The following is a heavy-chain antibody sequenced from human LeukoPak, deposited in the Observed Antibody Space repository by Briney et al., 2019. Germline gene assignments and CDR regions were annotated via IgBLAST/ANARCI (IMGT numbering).Heavy chain of an antibody. V-gene: IGHV1-2*02. CDR1: GYTFTGYY. CDR3: ARSCSSTSCYLSGGFDP. D-gene: IGHD2-2*01. CDR2: ISPNSGGT. Sequence: GASVKVSCKASGYTFTGYYMHWVRQAPGQGLEWMGWISPNSGGTNYAQKFQGRVTMTRDTSISTAYMELSRLRSDDTAVYYCARSCSSTSCYLSGGFDPWGQGTLVTVSS. J-gene: IGHJ5*02.